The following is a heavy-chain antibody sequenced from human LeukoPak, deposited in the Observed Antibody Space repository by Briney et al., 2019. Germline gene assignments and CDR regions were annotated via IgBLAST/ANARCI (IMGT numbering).Heavy chain of an antibody. CDR1: GGSFSGYY. Sequence: SETLSLTCAVYGGSFSGYYWSWIRQPPGKGLEWIGEISHSGSTNYNPSLKSRVTISVDTSENQFSLKLSSVTAADTAVYYCAASPLAEDAFDIWGQGTMVTVSS. V-gene: IGHV4-34*01. CDR3: AASPLAEDAFDI. CDR2: ISHSGST. D-gene: IGHD1-14*01. J-gene: IGHJ3*02.